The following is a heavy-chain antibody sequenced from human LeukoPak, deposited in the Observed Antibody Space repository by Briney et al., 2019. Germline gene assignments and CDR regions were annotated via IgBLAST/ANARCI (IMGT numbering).Heavy chain of an antibody. CDR1: GFTFRSYE. V-gene: IGHV3-48*03. J-gene: IGHJ5*02. CDR3: TRTTVTIDAFDP. Sequence: QTGGSLRLSCAASGFTFRSYEMYWVRQAPGKGLEWLSYISSSGSTIYYADSVKGRFTISRDNAKNSLYLQMNSLRVEDTAVYYCTRTTVTIDAFDPWGQGTLVTVSS. D-gene: IGHD4-17*01. CDR2: ISSSGSTI.